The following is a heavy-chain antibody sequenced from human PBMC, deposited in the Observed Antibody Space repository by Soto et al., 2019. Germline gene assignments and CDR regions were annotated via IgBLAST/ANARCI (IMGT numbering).Heavy chain of an antibody. D-gene: IGHD1-7*01. CDR3: ARDPPTGTTLDWFDS. J-gene: IGHJ5*01. CDR1: GFTFSSDS. Sequence: GGSLRLSCAASGFTFSSDSMGWVRQSPGKGLEWVSSISSSGSFMNYADSVKGRFTISRDNAKNSLYLQMSSLKDEDTAVYYCARDPPTGTTLDWFDSWGQGTLVTVSS. V-gene: IGHV3-21*01. CDR2: ISSSGSFM.